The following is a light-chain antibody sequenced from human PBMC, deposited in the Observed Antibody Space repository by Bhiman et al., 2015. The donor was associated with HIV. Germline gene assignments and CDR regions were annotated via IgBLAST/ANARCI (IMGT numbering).Light chain of an antibody. Sequence: NFILTQPHSVSESPGKTVTISCTGSSGSIASNYVQWYQQRPGSAPTTVIYEDNQRASGVPDRFSGSIDLSSNSASLTISGLRTEDEADYYCQSSDNRDTVVFGGGTKLTVL. CDR2: EDN. CDR1: SGSIASNY. V-gene: IGLV6-57*02. CDR3: QSSDNRDTVV. J-gene: IGLJ2*01.